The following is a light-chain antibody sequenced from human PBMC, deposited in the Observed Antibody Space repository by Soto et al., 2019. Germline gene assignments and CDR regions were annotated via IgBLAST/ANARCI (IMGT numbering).Light chain of an antibody. CDR3: QQYNNWPYT. V-gene: IGKV3-15*01. Sequence: EIVMTQSPATLSVSPGERATLSCRASQSVSSNLAWYQQKPGQAPRLLIYGASTRATGIPARFSGSGSGTEFTLTISSLQSEDLAVYYCQQYNNWPYTFGQVTKLEIK. CDR2: GAS. CDR1: QSVSSN. J-gene: IGKJ2*01.